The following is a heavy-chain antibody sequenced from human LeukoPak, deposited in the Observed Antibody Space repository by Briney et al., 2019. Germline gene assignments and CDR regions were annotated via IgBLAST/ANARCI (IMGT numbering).Heavy chain of an antibody. Sequence: SETLSLTGTGSGVSISSSGYYWGWIRQPPGKVLEWNGSIYHSGSTYYNPSLKSLVTISADTTNNQFSLKLSSVTAADTAVYYCAKDAIAAAFEYWGQGTLVTVS. CDR3: AKDAIAAAFEY. J-gene: IGHJ4*02. V-gene: IGHV4-39*07. CDR2: IYHSGST. CDR1: GVSISSSGYY. D-gene: IGHD6-13*01.